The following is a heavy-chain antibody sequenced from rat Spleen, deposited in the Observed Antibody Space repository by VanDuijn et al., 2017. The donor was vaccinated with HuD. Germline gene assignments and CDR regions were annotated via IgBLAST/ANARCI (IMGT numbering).Heavy chain of an antibody. CDR1: GFTFSNYY. Sequence: EVLLVESGGGLVRPGRSMKLSCAASGFTFSNYYMAWVRQAPTKGQEWVASISNVGGNTYYRDSVKGRFTISRDNAKSTLYLQMDSLRSEDTATYYCASQILRRVGYYFDYWGQGVMVTVSS. CDR2: ISNVGGNT. D-gene: IGHD1-11*01. CDR3: ASQILRRVGYYFDY. V-gene: IGHV5-25*01. J-gene: IGHJ2*01.